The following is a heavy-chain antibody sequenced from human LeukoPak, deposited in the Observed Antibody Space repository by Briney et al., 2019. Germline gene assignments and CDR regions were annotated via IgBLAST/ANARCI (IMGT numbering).Heavy chain of an antibody. CDR2: IYTSGST. CDR3: AREHYYGSGRPINWFDP. J-gene: IGHJ5*02. CDR1: GGSISSGSYY. V-gene: IGHV4-61*02. Sequence: PSETLSLTCTVSGGSISSGSYYWSWIRQPAGKGLEWIGRIYTSGSTNYNPSLKSRVTISVDTSKNQFSLKLSSVTAADTAVYYCAREHYYGSGRPINWFDPWGQGTLVTVSS. D-gene: IGHD3-10*01.